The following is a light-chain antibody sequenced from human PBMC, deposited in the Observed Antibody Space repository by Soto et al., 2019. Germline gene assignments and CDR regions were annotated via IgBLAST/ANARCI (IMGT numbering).Light chain of an antibody. J-gene: IGKJ2*02. CDR1: QSVSSN. CDR3: QQYNNWPPSGT. V-gene: IGKV3-15*01. CDR2: GAS. Sequence: EIVMTQSPATLSVSPGERATLSCRASQSVSSNLAWYQQKPGQAPRLLIYGASTRATGIPARFSGSGSGTEFTLTICSLESEDFAVYYCQQYNNWPPSGTFGQGTKLEIK.